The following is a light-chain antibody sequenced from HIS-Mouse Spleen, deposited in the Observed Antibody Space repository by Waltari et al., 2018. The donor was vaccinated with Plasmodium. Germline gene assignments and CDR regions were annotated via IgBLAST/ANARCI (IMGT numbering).Light chain of an antibody. Sequence: DIQLTQSPSFLSASVGDIVTITCRASPGISSYLAWSQQKPGKAPKLLIYAASTLQSGVPSSFSGSGSGTEFTLTISSLQPEDFATYYCQQLNSYPLTFGGGTKVEIK. CDR3: QQLNSYPLT. J-gene: IGKJ4*01. V-gene: IGKV1-9*01. CDR2: AAS. CDR1: PGISSY.